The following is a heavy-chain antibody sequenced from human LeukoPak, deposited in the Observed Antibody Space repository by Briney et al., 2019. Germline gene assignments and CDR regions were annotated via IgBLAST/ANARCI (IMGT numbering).Heavy chain of an antibody. CDR2: IYYSGST. CDR3: ARVLVAAARRWYYYYYMDV. CDR1: GGSISSSSYY. V-gene: IGHV4-39*07. Sequence: SETLSLTCTVSGGSISSSSYYWGWIRQPPGKGLEWIGSIYYSGSTNYNPSLKSRVTISVDTSKNQFSLKLSSVTAADTAVYYCARVLVAAARRWYYYYYMDVWGKGTTVTVSS. J-gene: IGHJ6*03. D-gene: IGHD2-15*01.